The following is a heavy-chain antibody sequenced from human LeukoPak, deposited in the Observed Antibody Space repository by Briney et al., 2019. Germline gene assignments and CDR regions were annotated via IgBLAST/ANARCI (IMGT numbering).Heavy chain of an antibody. D-gene: IGHD1-26*01. Sequence: GGSLRLSCAASGFTFSSYTMNWVRKAPGKGLEWISYISSSSSIMYYADSVKGRFSISRDNAKNSLYLQMNSLRDEDTAVYYCARDKSGSNSARGAVIDICGQGAMVTVSS. V-gene: IGHV3-48*02. CDR2: ISSSSSIM. CDR3: ARDKSGSNSARGAVIDI. J-gene: IGHJ3*02. CDR1: GFTFSSYT.